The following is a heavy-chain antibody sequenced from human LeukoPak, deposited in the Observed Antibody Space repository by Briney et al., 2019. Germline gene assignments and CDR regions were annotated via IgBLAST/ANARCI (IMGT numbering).Heavy chain of an antibody. V-gene: IGHV3-74*01. CDR2: MNSDGSST. Sequence: GGSLRLSCAASGFTFSSYWMHWVRQAPGKGLVWVSRMNSDGSSTSYADSVKGRFTISRDNAKNTLYLQMNSLRAEDTAVYYCARDRRSWIQLWLYDYWGQGTLVTVSS. CDR3: ARDRRSWIQLWLYDY. J-gene: IGHJ4*02. D-gene: IGHD5-18*01. CDR1: GFTFSSYW.